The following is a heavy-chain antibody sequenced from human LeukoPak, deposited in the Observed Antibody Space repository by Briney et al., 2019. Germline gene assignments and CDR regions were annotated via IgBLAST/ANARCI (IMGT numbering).Heavy chain of an antibody. CDR3: ARGGEPGIAAAQAWFDP. V-gene: IGHV1-69*01. CDR2: IIPIFGTA. CDR1: GGTFSSYA. Sequence: ASVKVSCKASGGTFSSYAISRVRQAPGQGLEWMGGIIPIFGTANYAQKFQGRVTITADESTSTAYMELSSLRSEDTAVYYCARGGEPGIAAAQAWFDPWGQGTLVTVSS. J-gene: IGHJ5*02. D-gene: IGHD6-13*01.